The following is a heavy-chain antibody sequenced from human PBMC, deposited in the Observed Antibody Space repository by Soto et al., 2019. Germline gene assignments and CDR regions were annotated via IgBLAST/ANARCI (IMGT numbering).Heavy chain of an antibody. CDR3: ARGERYYYDSSGYFGFDY. CDR2: TNAGNGHT. J-gene: IGHJ4*02. CDR1: KYTFTNYA. D-gene: IGHD3-22*01. V-gene: IGHV1-3*01. Sequence: ASVKVSCKASKYTFTNYAIHWVRQAPGQRLEWMGWTNAGNGHTKYSQKFQARVTITRDTSASTAYMELSSLRSEDTAVYYCARGERYYYDSSGYFGFDYWGQGTLVTVSS.